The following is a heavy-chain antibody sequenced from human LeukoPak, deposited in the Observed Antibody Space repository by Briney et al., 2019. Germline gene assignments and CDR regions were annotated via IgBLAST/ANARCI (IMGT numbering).Heavy chain of an antibody. Sequence: PGGSLRLSCAASGFTFSSYWMSWVRQAPGKGLEWVANIKQDGSEKYDVDSVKGRFTISRDNAKNSLYLQMNSLRAEDTAVYYCARDMPNYVWGSYRTSGIDYWGQGALVTVSS. D-gene: IGHD3-16*01. V-gene: IGHV3-7*01. CDR2: IKQDGSEK. CDR3: ARDMPNYVWGSYRTSGIDY. CDR1: GFTFSSYW. J-gene: IGHJ4*02.